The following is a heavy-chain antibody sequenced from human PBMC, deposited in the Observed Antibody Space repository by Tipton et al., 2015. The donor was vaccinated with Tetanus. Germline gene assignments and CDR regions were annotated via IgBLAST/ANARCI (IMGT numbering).Heavy chain of an antibody. V-gene: IGHV1-18*01. CDR2: ISAYNGVT. CDR3: ARARGQWLVRTLAY. Sequence: QVQLVQSGAELKTSGASVKVSCKASGYTFTKYGITWVRQAPGQGLEWMGWISAYNGVTKYAKKFQGRVTMTTDTSTNTGYMELRSLKFDDTAVYYCARARGQWLVRTLAYWGPGTLLIVSS. D-gene: IGHD6-19*01. CDR1: GYTFTKYG. J-gene: IGHJ4*02.